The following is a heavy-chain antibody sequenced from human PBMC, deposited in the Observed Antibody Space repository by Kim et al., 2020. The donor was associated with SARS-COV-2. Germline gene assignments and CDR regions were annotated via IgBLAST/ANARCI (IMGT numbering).Heavy chain of an antibody. CDR1: GFTFDDYA. Sequence: GGSLRLSCAASGFTFDDYAMHWVRQAPGKGLEWVSGISWNSGSIGYADSVKGRFTISRDNAKNSLYLQMNSLRAEDTALYYCAKMADTSGGSCYLDYWGQGTLVTVSS. CDR3: AKMADTSGGSCYLDY. D-gene: IGHD2-15*01. V-gene: IGHV3-9*01. CDR2: ISWNSGSI. J-gene: IGHJ4*02.